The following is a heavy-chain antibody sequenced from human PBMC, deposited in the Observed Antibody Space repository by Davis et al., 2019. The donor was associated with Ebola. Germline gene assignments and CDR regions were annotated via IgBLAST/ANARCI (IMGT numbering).Heavy chain of an antibody. D-gene: IGHD4-11*01. CDR3: ARDYIFAFDF. CDR1: GFLFSDSS. V-gene: IGHV3-48*02. J-gene: IGHJ4*02. Sequence: PGGSLRLSCAASGFLFSDSSMNWVRHAPGKGLEWITYITKGSDAIHYADSVKGRFTVSRDNAKNSLFLQMNSLTDEDSAVYYCARDYIFAFDFWGQGTQVTVSS. CDR2: ITKGSDAI.